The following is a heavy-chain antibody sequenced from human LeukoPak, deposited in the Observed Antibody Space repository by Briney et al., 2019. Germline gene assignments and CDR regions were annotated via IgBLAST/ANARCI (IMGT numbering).Heavy chain of an antibody. CDR2: IKVDGSEK. J-gene: IGHJ4*02. CDR1: GFTFSNFW. V-gene: IGHV3-7*03. Sequence: GGSLRLSCAVSGFTFSNFWMSWVRQAPGKGLEWVANIKVDGSEKYYADSVKGRFTISRDNAENSLYLQMNSLRAEDTAVYYCAKKTESTGEAFDYWGQGTQVTVSS. CDR3: AKKTESTGEAFDY. D-gene: IGHD7-27*01.